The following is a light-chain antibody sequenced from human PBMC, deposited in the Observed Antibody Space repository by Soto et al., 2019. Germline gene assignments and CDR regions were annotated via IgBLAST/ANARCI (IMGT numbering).Light chain of an antibody. Sequence: QSALTQPASVSGSPGQSITISCTGPSSDVGGYNYVSWYQQHPGKAPKLMIYDVSNRPSGVSNRFSGSKSGNTVSLTISGLQAEDEADYYCSSYTSSSTRVFGTGTKSPS. J-gene: IGLJ1*01. CDR2: DVS. CDR3: SSYTSSSTRV. V-gene: IGLV2-14*01. CDR1: SSDVGGYNY.